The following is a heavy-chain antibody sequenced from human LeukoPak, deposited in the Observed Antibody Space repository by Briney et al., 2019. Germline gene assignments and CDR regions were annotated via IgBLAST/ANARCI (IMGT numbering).Heavy chain of an antibody. CDR3: ARESPIFYHLGYFDY. V-gene: IGHV4-61*02. D-gene: IGHD2-8*01. CDR2: IYTSGST. J-gene: IGHJ4*02. CDR1: GGSISSGSYY. Sequence: SETLSLTCTVSGGSISSGSYYWSWIRQPAGKGLEWIGRIYTSGSTNYNPSLKSRVTISVDMSKNQFSLKLSSVTAADTAVYYCARESPIFYHLGYFDYWGQGTLVTVSS.